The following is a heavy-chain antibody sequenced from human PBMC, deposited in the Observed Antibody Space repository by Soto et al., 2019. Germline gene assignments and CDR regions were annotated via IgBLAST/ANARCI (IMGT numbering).Heavy chain of an antibody. CDR1: GGTFSSYA. D-gene: IGHD3-3*01. V-gene: IGHV1-69*13. Sequence: SVKVSCKASGGTFSSYAMSWVRQAPGEGLEWMGGIIPIFGTANYAQKFQGRVTITADESTSTAYMELSSLRSEDTAVYYCARDQGYDFWSGYSSRGDYYYGMDVWGQGTTVTVSS. CDR2: IIPIFGTA. J-gene: IGHJ6*02. CDR3: ARDQGYDFWSGYSSRGDYYYGMDV.